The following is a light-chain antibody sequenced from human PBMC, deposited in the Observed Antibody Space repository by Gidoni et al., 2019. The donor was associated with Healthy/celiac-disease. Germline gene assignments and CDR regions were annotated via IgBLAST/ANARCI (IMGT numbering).Light chain of an antibody. CDR1: SSNSGAGYD. CDR3: QSYDSSLLWV. V-gene: IGLV1-40*01. Sequence: QSVLTQPPSVSGAPGQRVTISCTGSSSNSGAGYDVHWYQQLPGTAPKLLIYGNSNRPSGVPDRFSGSKSGTSASLAITGLQAEDEADYYCQSYDSSLLWVFGGGTKLTVL. J-gene: IGLJ3*02. CDR2: GNS.